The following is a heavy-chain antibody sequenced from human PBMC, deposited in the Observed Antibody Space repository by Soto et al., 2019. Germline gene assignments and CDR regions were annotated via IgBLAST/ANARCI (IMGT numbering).Heavy chain of an antibody. CDR2: INTSSGGTI. CDR1: GFTFSRYD. D-gene: IGHD2-2*02. J-gene: IGHJ3*02. CDR3: ARGLYSPAWFFAFDI. Sequence: GGSLRLSCAASGFTFSRYDMSWVRQAPGKGPEWVSDINTSSGGTIEYGDSVKGRFTISRDNAKNSLYLQMNSLRDEDTAVYHCARGLYSPAWFFAFDIWGQGTMVTVSS. V-gene: IGHV3-48*02.